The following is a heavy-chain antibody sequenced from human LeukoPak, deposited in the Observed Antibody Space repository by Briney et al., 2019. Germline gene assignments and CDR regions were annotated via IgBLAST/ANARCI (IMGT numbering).Heavy chain of an antibody. CDR1: GFTFSNYA. CDR3: ANLVGTTPY. D-gene: IGHD1-26*01. CDR2: ISYDGSIK. Sequence: SLGLSCAASGFTFSNYAMHWVRQAPGKGLEWVAVISYDGSIKYYADSVKGRFTISRDNAKNSLYLQMNSLRVEDTAVYYCANLVGTTPYWGQGTLVTVSS. J-gene: IGHJ4*02. V-gene: IGHV3-30-3*01.